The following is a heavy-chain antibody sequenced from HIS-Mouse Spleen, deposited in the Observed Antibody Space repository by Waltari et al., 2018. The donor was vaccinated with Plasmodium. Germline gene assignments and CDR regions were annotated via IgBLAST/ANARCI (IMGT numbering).Heavy chain of an antibody. Sequence: QVQLVQSGAEVKTPGASVKVSCTASGYTFTGYYMHWVRPAPGQGLEWMGWIKPNSGGTNYAQKFQGRVTMTRDTSISTAYMELSRLRSDDTAVYYCARVLGYKAAAGTFVEYFQHWGQGTLVTVSS. D-gene: IGHD6-13*01. CDR1: GYTFTGYY. J-gene: IGHJ1*01. CDR2: IKPNSGGT. V-gene: IGHV1-2*02. CDR3: ARVLGYKAAAGTFVEYFQH.